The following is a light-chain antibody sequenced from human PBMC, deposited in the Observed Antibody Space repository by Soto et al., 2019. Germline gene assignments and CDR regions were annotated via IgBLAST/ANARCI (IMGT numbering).Light chain of an antibody. J-gene: IGLJ3*02. CDR1: SSNIGNNY. V-gene: IGLV1-51*01. CDR3: ATWDSSLSAWL. Sequence: QSVLTQPPSLSPAPGQTVTISCSGGSSNIGNNYVSWYQQVAGTTPKLLIFDNNKRPSGIPDRFSGSKSGTSATLGIAGLQTGDAADYYCATWDSSLSAWLFGGGTKLTVL. CDR2: DNN.